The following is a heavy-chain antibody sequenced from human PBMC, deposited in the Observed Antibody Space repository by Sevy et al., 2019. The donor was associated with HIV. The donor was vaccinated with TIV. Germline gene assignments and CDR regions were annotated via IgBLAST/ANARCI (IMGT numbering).Heavy chain of an antibody. D-gene: IGHD3-10*01. V-gene: IGHV3-7*03. J-gene: IGHJ4*02. Sequence: GGSLRLSCAASGFTFSSYWMSWVRQAPGKGLEWVANIKQDGSEKYYVDSVKGRFTISRDNDKNSLYLQMNSLRAEDTAVYYCARDNPYGAFDYWGQGTLVTVSS. CDR2: IKQDGSEK. CDR1: GFTFSSYW. CDR3: ARDNPYGAFDY.